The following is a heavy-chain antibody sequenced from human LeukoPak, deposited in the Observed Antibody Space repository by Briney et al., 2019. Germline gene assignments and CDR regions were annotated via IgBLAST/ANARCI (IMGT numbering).Heavy chain of an antibody. D-gene: IGHD1-26*01. CDR3: ASALGGQGGH. J-gene: IGHJ4*02. V-gene: IGHV3-74*03. CDR2: IKNDGSST. Sequence: SGGSLRLSCAASGFTFSRYWMHWVRQAPGKGLVWVSLIKNDGSSTTYADSVKGRFTISRDNAKNTLFLQMNSLRADDTAIYYCASALGGQGGHSGQGNLVTVSS. CDR1: GFTFSRYW.